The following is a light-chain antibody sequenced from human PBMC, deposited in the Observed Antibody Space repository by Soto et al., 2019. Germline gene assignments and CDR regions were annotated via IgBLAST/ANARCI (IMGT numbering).Light chain of an antibody. Sequence: DIVMTQSPLSLSVTPGEPASISCRSSQSLLHSTGYYYLDWYLQKPGQSPQLLIFMGSSRASGVPDRFSGSGSGTYFTLKISRVEAEDVGVYYCMQALHTPLSFGGGTKVDMK. J-gene: IGKJ4*01. V-gene: IGKV2-28*01. CDR3: MQALHTPLS. CDR1: QSLLHSTGYYY. CDR2: MGS.